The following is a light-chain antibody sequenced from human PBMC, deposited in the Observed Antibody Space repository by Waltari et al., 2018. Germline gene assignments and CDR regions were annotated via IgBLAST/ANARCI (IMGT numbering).Light chain of an antibody. CDR1: SSDVGGYNY. J-gene: IGLJ2*01. V-gene: IGLV2-11*01. CDR2: DVT. Sequence: QSALTQPRPVSGSPGPSVTISCTGTSSDVGGYNYVPWYQHRPGKAPKLMIYDVTTRPSGVPDRFSGSKSGNTASLTISGLQAEDDADYYCCSYAGSSIVVFGGGTKLTVL. CDR3: CSYAGSSIVV.